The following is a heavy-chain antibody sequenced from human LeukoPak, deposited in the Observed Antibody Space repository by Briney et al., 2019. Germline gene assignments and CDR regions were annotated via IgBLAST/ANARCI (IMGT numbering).Heavy chain of an antibody. CDR2: IKEDGSEK. V-gene: IGHV3-7*01. J-gene: IGHJ5*02. D-gene: IGHD3-22*01. CDR1: GFTFSSSW. Sequence: GGSLRLSCAASGFTFSSSWMSWVRQAPGKGLEWVANIKEDGSEKCYVEPVKGRFSISRDNAKNSLYLQMNSLRVEDTAVYCCTRGRLTMTWGQGTLVTVSS. CDR3: TRGRLTMT.